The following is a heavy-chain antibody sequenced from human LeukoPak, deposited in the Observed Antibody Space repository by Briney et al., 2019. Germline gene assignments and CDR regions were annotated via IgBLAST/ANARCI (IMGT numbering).Heavy chain of an antibody. D-gene: IGHD2-15*01. CDR2: ISYDGSNK. CDR1: GFTFSSYA. J-gene: IGHJ5*02. Sequence: GRSLTLSCAASGFTFSSYAMHWVRQPPGKGLEWVAVISYDGSNKYYADSVKGRFTISRDNSKNTLYLQMKSLRAEDTAVYYCARQRLGYCSGGSCYSSHNWFDPWGQGTLVTVSS. V-gene: IGHV3-30-3*01. CDR3: ARQRLGYCSGGSCYSSHNWFDP.